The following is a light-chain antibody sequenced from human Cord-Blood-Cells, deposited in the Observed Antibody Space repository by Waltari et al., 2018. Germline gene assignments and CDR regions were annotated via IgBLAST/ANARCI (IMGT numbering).Light chain of an antibody. CDR1: QSVSSN. V-gene: IGKV3-15*01. CDR2: GAS. J-gene: IGKJ1*01. Sequence: IVMTQSPATLSVSPGERATLSCRVSQSVSSNLAWYQQKPGQAPRLLIYGASTRATGIPARFSGSGSGTEFTLTISSLQSEDFAVYYCQQYNNWPPWTFGQGTKVEIK. CDR3: QQYNNWPPWT.